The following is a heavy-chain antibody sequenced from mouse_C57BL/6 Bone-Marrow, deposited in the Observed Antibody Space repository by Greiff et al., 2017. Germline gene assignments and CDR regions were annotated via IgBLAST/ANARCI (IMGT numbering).Heavy chain of an antibody. CDR1: GFTFSSYA. J-gene: IGHJ4*01. CDR3: ARGGGSNYDAMDY. Sequence: EVKLMESGGGLVKPGGSLKLSCAASGFTFSSYAMSWVRQTPEKRLEWVATISDGGSYTYYPDNVKGRFTISRDNAKNNLYLQMSHLKSEDTAMYYCARGGGSNYDAMDYWGQGTSVTVSS. D-gene: IGHD1-1*01. CDR2: ISDGGSYT. V-gene: IGHV5-4*03.